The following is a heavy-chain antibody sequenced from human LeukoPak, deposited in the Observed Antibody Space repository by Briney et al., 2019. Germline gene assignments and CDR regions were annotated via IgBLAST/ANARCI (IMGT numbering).Heavy chain of an antibody. CDR1: GYIFTSYW. CDR2: IYPGDSDT. J-gene: IGHJ6*02. Sequence: GASLKISCKGSGYIFTSYWIGWVRQMPGKGLKWMGIIYPGDSDTRYSPSFQGQVTISADKSISTAYLQWSSLKASDTAMYYCARTQLGYCSSTSCYTGYYYGMDVWGQGTTVTVSS. D-gene: IGHD2-2*02. CDR3: ARTQLGYCSSTSCYTGYYYGMDV. V-gene: IGHV5-51*01.